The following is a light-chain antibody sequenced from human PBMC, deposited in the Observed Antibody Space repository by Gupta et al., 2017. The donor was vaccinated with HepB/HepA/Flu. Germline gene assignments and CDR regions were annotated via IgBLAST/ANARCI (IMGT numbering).Light chain of an antibody. V-gene: IGKV1-16*01. J-gene: IGKJ1*01. CDR3: QQYDSFPRT. Sequence: DIQMTQSPSSLSASVGDSVTMTCRASQAIDTYLVWYQHKLGKPPRLLIYATSTLKSGVPLRFSGSGSGTDFTLTISSLQPEDFATYYCQQYDSFPRTFGQGTKVEIK. CDR1: QAIDTY. CDR2: ATS.